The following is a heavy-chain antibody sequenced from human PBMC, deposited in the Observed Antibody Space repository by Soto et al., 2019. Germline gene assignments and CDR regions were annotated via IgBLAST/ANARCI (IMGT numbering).Heavy chain of an antibody. V-gene: IGHV3-11*06. CDR2: ISSSSSYT. D-gene: IGHD5-12*01. CDR3: VRESASSGYDWVYYYYGMDV. J-gene: IGHJ6*02. Sequence: GGSLRLSCAASGFTFSDYYMSWIRQAPGKGLEWVSYISSSSSYTNYADSVKGRFTISRDNAKNSLYLQMNSLRAEDTAVYYCVRESASSGYDWVYYYYGMDVWGQGTTVTVSS. CDR1: GFTFSDYY.